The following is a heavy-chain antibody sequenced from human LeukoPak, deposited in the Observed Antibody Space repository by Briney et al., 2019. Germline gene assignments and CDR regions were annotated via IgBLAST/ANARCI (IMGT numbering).Heavy chain of an antibody. D-gene: IGHD3-22*01. J-gene: IGHJ4*02. CDR2: IYYSGST. Sequence: SETLSLTCTVSGGSISSSSYYWGWIRQPPGKGLEWLGSIYYSGSTYYNPSLKSRVTISVDTSKNQFSLKLSSVTAADTAVYYCARQERYYYDSSGYYRPDYFGYWGQGTLVTVSS. CDR1: GGSISSSSYY. V-gene: IGHV4-39*01. CDR3: ARQERYYYDSSGYYRPDYFGY.